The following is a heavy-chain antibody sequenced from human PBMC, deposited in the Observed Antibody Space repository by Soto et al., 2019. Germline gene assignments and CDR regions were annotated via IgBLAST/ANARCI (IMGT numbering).Heavy chain of an antibody. J-gene: IGHJ3*02. Sequence: SVKFFCKASGFTFTSSAVQWVRQARGQRLEWIGWIVVGSGNTNYAQKFQERVTITRDMSTSTAYMELSSLRSEDTAVYYCAADGPGRSLAFDIWGQGTMVTVSS. CDR3: AADGPGRSLAFDI. V-gene: IGHV1-58*01. CDR2: IVVGSGNT. CDR1: GFTFTSSA. D-gene: IGHD3-10*01.